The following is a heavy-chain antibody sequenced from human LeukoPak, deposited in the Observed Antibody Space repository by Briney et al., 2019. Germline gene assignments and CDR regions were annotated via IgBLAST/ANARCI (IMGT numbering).Heavy chain of an antibody. V-gene: IGHV1-8*01. J-gene: IGHJ6*02. D-gene: IGHD7-27*01. CDR3: ARVLTGGYYYYYGMDV. CDR1: GYTFTSYD. CDR2: MNPNSGNT. Sequence: ASVKVSCKASGYTFTSYDINWVRQATGQGLEWMGGMNPNSGNTGYAQKFQGRVTMTRNTSISTAYMELSSLRSEDTAVYYCARVLTGGYYYYYGMDVWGQGTTVTVSS.